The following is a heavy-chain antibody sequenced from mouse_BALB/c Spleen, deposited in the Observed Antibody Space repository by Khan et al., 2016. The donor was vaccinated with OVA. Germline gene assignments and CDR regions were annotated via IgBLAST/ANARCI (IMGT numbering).Heavy chain of an antibody. CDR2: ITVKSDNSGA. Sequence: VQLVETGGGLVRPGNSLKLSCVTSGFTFSNYRMHWLRQFPGKRLEWIAVITVKSDNSGANYAESVKGRFTISRDDSKSSVYLHMNRLREEDTATYYCSRGGYYYCTPFDYWGQGTTLTVSS. V-gene: IGHV13-2*02. D-gene: IGHD1-1*01. CDR1: GFTFSNYR. CDR3: SRGGYYYCTPFDY. J-gene: IGHJ2*01.